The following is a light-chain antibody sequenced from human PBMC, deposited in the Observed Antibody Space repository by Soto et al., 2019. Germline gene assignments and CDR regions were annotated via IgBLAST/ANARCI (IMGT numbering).Light chain of an antibody. V-gene: IGLV2-14*01. CDR2: GVN. Sequence: QSALTQPASVSESPGQSITISCTGTSSDIGRYNYVSWYQQHPGKAPRLVISGVNKRPSGISNRFSGSKSGNTASLTISGLQADDEAIYYCASYTSTTTLVVFGGGTQLTVL. CDR3: ASYTSTTTLVV. J-gene: IGLJ2*01. CDR1: SSDIGRYNY.